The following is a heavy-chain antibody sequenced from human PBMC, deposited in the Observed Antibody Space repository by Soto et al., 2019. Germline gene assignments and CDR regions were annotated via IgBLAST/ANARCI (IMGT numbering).Heavy chain of an antibody. D-gene: IGHD6-19*01. CDR1: GVSVRLNKRG. J-gene: IGHJ5*02. CDR2: IYWNDDK. Sequence: LSGVSVRLNKRGVGLMRQPPGKALEWLGFIYWNDDKRYSPSLKSRLTITKDTSKNQVVLTMTNMDPVDTATYFCAKSGSSGWYGLFDLWGQGTLVTGSS. V-gene: IGHV2-5*01. CDR3: AKSGSSGWYGLFDL.